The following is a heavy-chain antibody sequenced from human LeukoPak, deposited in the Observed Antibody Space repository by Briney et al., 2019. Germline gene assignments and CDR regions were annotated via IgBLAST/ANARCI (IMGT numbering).Heavy chain of an antibody. CDR3: ARVRGGWYDY. V-gene: IGHV4-59*01. D-gene: IGHD6-19*01. CDR1: GGSISSYY. CDR2: IYYSGST. Sequence: RPSETLSLTCTVSGGSISSYYWSWIRQPPGKGLEWIGYIYYSGSTNYNPSLKSRVTVSVDTSKNQFSLKLSSVTAADTAVYYCARVRGGWYDYWGQGTLVTVSS. J-gene: IGHJ4*02.